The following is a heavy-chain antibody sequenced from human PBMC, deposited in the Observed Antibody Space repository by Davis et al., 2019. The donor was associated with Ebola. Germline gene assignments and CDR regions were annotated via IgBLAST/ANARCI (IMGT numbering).Heavy chain of an antibody. Sequence: AASVKVSCKASGYTFTGYYMHWVRQAPGQGPEWMGRINPNSGGTNYAQKLQGRVTMTTDTSTSTAYMELRSLRSDDTAVYYCAREGWLTVNRDYYYYGMDVWGQGTTVTVSS. D-gene: IGHD4-11*01. CDR1: GYTFTGYY. V-gene: IGHV1-2*06. J-gene: IGHJ6*02. CDR3: AREGWLTVNRDYYYYGMDV. CDR2: INPNSGGT.